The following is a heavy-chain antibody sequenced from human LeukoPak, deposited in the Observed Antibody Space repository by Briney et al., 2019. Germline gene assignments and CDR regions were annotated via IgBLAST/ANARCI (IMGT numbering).Heavy chain of an antibody. CDR1: GFTFSSYW. J-gene: IGHJ6*02. Sequence: GGSLRLSCAGSGFTFSSYWMTWVRQAPGKGLEWVANIKQDGSEKYYVDSVKGRFAISRDNAKNSLYLQMNSLRVEDTAVYYCVRGRGMDVWGQGTTVTVSS. CDR2: IKQDGSEK. V-gene: IGHV3-7*01. CDR3: VRGRGMDV.